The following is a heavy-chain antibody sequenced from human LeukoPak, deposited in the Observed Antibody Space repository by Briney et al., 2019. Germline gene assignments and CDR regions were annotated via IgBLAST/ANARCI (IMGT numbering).Heavy chain of an antibody. J-gene: IGHJ4*02. D-gene: IGHD3-22*01. Sequence: GGSLRLSCAASGFTFSSYAMSWVHQAPGKGLEWVSAISGSGGSTYYADSVKGRFTISRDNSKNTLYLQMNSLRAEDTAVYYCAKRPYYYDSSGRGHFDYWGQGTLVTVSS. V-gene: IGHV3-23*01. CDR1: GFTFSSYA. CDR2: ISGSGGST. CDR3: AKRPYYYDSSGRGHFDY.